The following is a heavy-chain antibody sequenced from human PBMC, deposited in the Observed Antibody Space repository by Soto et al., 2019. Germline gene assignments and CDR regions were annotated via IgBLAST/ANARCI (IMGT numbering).Heavy chain of an antibody. CDR2: IYHSGST. J-gene: IGHJ3*02. Sequence: QVQLQESGPRLVKPSGTLSLTCAVSGGSIISSNWWSWVRQPPGKGLEWIGEIYHSGSTNYNPSRKSRVIISVNKSKNQFSLKLSSVTAADTAVYYCARGLGGAAGDHDGFDIWGQGTMVTVSS. CDR1: GGSIISSNW. CDR3: ARGLGGAAGDHDGFDI. D-gene: IGHD6-13*01. V-gene: IGHV4-4*02.